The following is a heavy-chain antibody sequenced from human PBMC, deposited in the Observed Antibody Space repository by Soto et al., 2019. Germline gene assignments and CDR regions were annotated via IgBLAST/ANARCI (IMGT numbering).Heavy chain of an antibody. CDR1: GFTFSDYY. CDR3: ARSKDTIFGVVIIPWFDP. D-gene: IGHD3-3*01. J-gene: IGHJ5*02. CDR2: ISSSGSTI. Sequence: QVQLVESGGGLVKPGGSLRLSCAASGFTFSDYYMSWIRQAPGKGLEWVSYISSSGSTIYYADSVKGRFTISRDNAKNSLYLQMKILRAEDTAVYYCARSKDTIFGVVIIPWFDPWGQGTLVTVSS. V-gene: IGHV3-11*01.